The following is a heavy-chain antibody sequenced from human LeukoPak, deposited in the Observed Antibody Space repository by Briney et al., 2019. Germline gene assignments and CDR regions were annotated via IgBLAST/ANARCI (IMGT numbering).Heavy chain of an antibody. D-gene: IGHD3-10*01. CDR1: GDSVSNGNYY. Sequence: SETLSLTCTVSGDSVSNGNYYWSWLRQPPGKALEWIGYIYYTGRTYYNPSLEGRVTILVDTSRNHFSVKLSSVTAADTAVYYCARSQNYYGSGDYWSQGTLVTVSS. J-gene: IGHJ4*02. CDR3: ARSQNYYGSGDY. V-gene: IGHV4-61*03. CDR2: IYYTGRT.